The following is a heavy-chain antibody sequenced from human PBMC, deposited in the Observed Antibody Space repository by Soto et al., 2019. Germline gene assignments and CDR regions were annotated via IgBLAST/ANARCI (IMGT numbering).Heavy chain of an antibody. CDR2: IIPLIGTA. J-gene: IGHJ6*02. D-gene: IGHD4-4*01. V-gene: IGHV1-69*18. CDR3: ARVVMPTVPASFYYGLDV. CDR1: GGTFSTYG. Sequence: QVQLVQSGAEVRKPGSSVTVSCKASGGTFSTYGITWVRQAPGQGLEWMGNIIPLIGTANYAQRFRGRVTITADESTTTAYMELTSLRSEDTAVYYCARVVMPTVPASFYYGLDVWCQGTTVTVSS.